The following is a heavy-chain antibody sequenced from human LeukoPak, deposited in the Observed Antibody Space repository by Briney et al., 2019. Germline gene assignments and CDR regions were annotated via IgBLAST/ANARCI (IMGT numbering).Heavy chain of an antibody. V-gene: IGHV5-51*01. Sequence: GLSLHISSNGSGYSFTTYSIGWVRPVPGKGREWMGIIYTSDSDTRYSPSLQGQVTISADKTINTAYLQWSSLKASDTAMYYCARLESWELIYWGQGTLVTVSS. D-gene: IGHD1-26*01. CDR3: ARLESWELIY. CDR1: GYSFTTYS. J-gene: IGHJ4*02. CDR2: IYTSDSDT.